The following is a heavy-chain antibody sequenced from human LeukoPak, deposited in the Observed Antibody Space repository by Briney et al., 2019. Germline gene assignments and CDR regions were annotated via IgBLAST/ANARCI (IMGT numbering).Heavy chain of an antibody. V-gene: IGHV4-4*02. CDR2: IYHSGST. D-gene: IGHD6-13*01. CDR3: ARGIAAASERAFDV. Sequence: PSETLSLTCAVSGGSISSSNWWSWVRQPPGKGLEWIGEIYHSGSTYYNPSLKSRVTISVDTSKNQFSLKLRSVTAADTAVYYCARGIAAASERAFDVWGQGTVVTVSS. CDR1: GGSISSSNW. J-gene: IGHJ3*01.